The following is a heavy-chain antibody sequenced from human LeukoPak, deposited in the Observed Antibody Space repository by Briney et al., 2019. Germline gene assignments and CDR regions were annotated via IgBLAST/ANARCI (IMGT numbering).Heavy chain of an antibody. J-gene: IGHJ4*02. CDR1: GGTFSSYA. CDR2: IIPILGIA. V-gene: IGHV1-69*04. D-gene: IGHD6-13*01. Sequence: SVKVSCKASGGTFSSYAISWVRQAPGQGLEWMGRIIPILGIANYAQKFQGRVTITADKSTSTAYMELSSLRSEDTAVYYCARAEFPGIAAAGTCFDYWGQGTLVTVSS. CDR3: ARAEFPGIAAAGTCFDY.